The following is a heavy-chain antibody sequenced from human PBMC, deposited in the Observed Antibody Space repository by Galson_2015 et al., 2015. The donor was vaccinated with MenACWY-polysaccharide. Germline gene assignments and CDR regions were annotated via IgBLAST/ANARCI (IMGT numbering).Heavy chain of an antibody. CDR1: GGTFSSYA. D-gene: IGHD3-3*01. Sequence: SVKVSCKASGGTFSSYAISWVRQAPGQGLEWMGRVIPILGIANYAQRFQGRVTITADKSTSTAYMELSSLRSEDTAVYYCARDLRKLSEFWRWGQRSLVPVSS. V-gene: IGHV1-69*04. CDR2: VIPILGIA. CDR3: ARDLRKLSEFWR. J-gene: IGHJ4*02.